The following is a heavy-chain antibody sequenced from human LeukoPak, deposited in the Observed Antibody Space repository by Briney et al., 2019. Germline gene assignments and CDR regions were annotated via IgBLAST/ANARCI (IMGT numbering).Heavy chain of an antibody. CDR3: AREYRGSYYDYYYYMDV. Sequence: GGSLRLSCAASGFTFSSYWMNWVRQAPGKGLEWVANIKHDGSEKYYVDSVKGQFTISRDNAKNSLYLQMNSLSVEDTAVYYCAREYRGSYYDYYYYMDVWGKGTTVTVSS. CDR2: IKHDGSEK. CDR1: GFTFSSYW. D-gene: IGHD1-26*01. J-gene: IGHJ6*03. V-gene: IGHV3-7*01.